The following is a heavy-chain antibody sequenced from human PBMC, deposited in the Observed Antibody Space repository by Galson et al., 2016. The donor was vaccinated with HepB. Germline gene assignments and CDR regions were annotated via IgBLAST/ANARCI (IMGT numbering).Heavy chain of an antibody. Sequence: SLRLSCAASGFNFNIYAMAWVRQAPGKGLQWVSAISPRGTDTYYADSVMGRFTISRDNAENSLYLQVTSLRAEDTAVYYCARGFRYCSGGACQIEYWGQGTLVTVSS. CDR1: GFNFNIYA. CDR2: ISPRGTDT. D-gene: IGHD2-15*01. CDR3: ARGFRYCSGGACQIEY. J-gene: IGHJ4*02. V-gene: IGHV3-21*04.